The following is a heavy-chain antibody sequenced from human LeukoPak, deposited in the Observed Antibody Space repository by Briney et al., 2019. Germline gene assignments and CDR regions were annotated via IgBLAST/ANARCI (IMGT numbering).Heavy chain of an antibody. CDR3: AGAAYDNSGYLTL. V-gene: IGHV3-23*01. D-gene: IGHD3-22*01. CDR2: ISESGGST. J-gene: IGHJ4*02. CDR1: GFTFSTSA. Sequence: GGSLRLSCVVSGFTFSTSAMSWVRQAPGKGLEWVSGISESGGSTYYADSVKGRFTSSRDSPKNTLYLQMNSLRAEDTAVYYCAGAAYDNSGYLTLWGQGTLVTVSS.